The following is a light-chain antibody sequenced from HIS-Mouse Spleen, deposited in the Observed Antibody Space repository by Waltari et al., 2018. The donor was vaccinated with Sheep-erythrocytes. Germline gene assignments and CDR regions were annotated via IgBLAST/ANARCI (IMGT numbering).Light chain of an antibody. Sequence: QSALTQPASVSGSPGQSITISCTGTSSDVAAYHYVSWYQQPPGKAPKPMIYEVSNRPSGVSNRFSGSKSGNTASLTISGLQAEDEADYYCSSYTSSSTWVFGGGTKLTVL. J-gene: IGLJ3*02. CDR3: SSYTSSSTWV. CDR1: SSDVAAYHY. V-gene: IGLV2-14*01. CDR2: EVS.